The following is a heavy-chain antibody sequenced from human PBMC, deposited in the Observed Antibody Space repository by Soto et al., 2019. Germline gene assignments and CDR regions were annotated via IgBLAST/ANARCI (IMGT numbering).Heavy chain of an antibody. CDR2: IYPGDSDA. CDR1: GYDFTTLW. J-gene: IGHJ4*02. D-gene: IGHD4-17*01. Sequence: GESLKISCIGSGYDFTTLWMAWVRQTPEKGLEGVGIIYPGDSDARYNPSFEGLVVISVNNLITTAYVQWGSLKASDTAIYFCLSGTTISTYRHYYLDYWGQGPPVTVYS. V-gene: IGHV5-51*01. CDR3: LSGTTISTYRHYYLDY.